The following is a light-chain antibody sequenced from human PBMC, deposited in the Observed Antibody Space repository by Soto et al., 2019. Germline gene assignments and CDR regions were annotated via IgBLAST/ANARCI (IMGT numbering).Light chain of an antibody. CDR3: SSYTSSSPWV. V-gene: IGLV2-14*01. CDR1: SSDVGGYNY. CDR2: EVS. Sequence: QSALTQPAYVSGSPGQSITISCTGTSSDVGGYNYIYWYQQHPGKAPKLMIYEVSNRPSGVSNRFSGSKSGNTASLTISGLQAEDEADYYCSSYTSSSPWVFGGGTKVTVL. J-gene: IGLJ3*02.